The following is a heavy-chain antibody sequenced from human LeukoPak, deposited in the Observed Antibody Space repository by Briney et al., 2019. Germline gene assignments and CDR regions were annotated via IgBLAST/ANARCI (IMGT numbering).Heavy chain of an antibody. Sequence: SETLSLTCTVSGGSISSYYWSWIRQPPGKGLEWIGYIYYSGSTNYNPSLKSRITISLDTSKKQFSLKLSSVTAADTAVYYCARIKGYYYDSSGSYYFDNWGQGTLVTVSS. D-gene: IGHD3-22*01. V-gene: IGHV4-59*01. CDR1: GGSISSYY. CDR3: ARIKGYYYDSSGSYYFDN. CDR2: IYYSGST. J-gene: IGHJ4*02.